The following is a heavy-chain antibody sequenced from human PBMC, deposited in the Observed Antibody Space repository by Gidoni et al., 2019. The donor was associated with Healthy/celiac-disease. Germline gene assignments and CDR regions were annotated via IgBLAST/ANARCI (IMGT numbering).Heavy chain of an antibody. J-gene: IGHJ5*02. D-gene: IGHD3-10*01. CDR3: ARAYITMVRGVIITGWFWFDP. CDR1: GFTFSSYW. CDR2: STSDGSST. V-gene: IGHV3-74*01. Sequence: EVQLVESGGGLVQPGGSLRLSCAASGFTFSSYWMHWVRQARWKGLVWVSLSTSDGSSTSYTDSVKCRFTISRDNAKNTLYLQMNSLRAEDTAVYYCARAYITMVRGVIITGWFWFDPWGQGTLVTVSS.